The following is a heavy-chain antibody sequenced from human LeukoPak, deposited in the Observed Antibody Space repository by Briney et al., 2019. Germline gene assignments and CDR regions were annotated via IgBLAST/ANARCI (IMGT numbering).Heavy chain of an antibody. CDR2: ISWNGGRT. V-gene: IGHV3-43D*03. J-gene: IGHJ4*02. CDR1: GFTFDDYS. Sequence: PGGSLRLSCAASGFTFDDYSMHWVRQAPGKGLEWVSLISWNGGRTHYADSVKGRFTISRDNSKNSLYLQMNSLRAEDTALYYCANDGKNYFDYWGQGSMVTVSS. CDR3: ANDGKNYFDY.